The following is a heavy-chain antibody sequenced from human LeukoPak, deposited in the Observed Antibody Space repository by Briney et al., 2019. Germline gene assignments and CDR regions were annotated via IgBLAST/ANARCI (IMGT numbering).Heavy chain of an antibody. D-gene: IGHD6-19*01. Sequence: ASVKVSCKASGYTFTSYQMHWVRQAPEHGLEWMGIINPSAGSTSYAQKFQGRVTMTRDTSTSTGYMELSSLRSEDAVVYYCARENEGSGWYYFDYWGQGTLVSVSS. V-gene: IGHV1-46*01. CDR1: GYTFTSYQ. CDR2: INPSAGST. J-gene: IGHJ4*02. CDR3: ARENEGSGWYYFDY.